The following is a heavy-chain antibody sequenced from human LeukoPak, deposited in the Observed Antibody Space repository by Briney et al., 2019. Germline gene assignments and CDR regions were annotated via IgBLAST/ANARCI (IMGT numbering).Heavy chain of an antibody. J-gene: IGHJ4*02. D-gene: IGHD3-22*01. Sequence: GGSLRLSCAASGFTFSSYAMSWVRQASGKGLEWVSAISGSGGSTYYADSVKGRFTISRDNSKNTLYLQMNSLRAEDTAVYYCAKDRFYDSSGYYYPFDYWGQGTLVTVSS. V-gene: IGHV3-23*01. CDR2: ISGSGGST. CDR3: AKDRFYDSSGYYYPFDY. CDR1: GFTFSSYA.